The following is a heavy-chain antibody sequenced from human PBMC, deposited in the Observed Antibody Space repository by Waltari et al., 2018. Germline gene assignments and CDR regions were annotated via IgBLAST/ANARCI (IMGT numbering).Heavy chain of an antibody. V-gene: IGHV3-23*01. CDR1: GFSFGGFA. Sequence: EVQLLESGGGLAQPGGSLRLSCATLGFSFGGFAMNWVRQAPGKGLEWVSGISGSGATTYYADSVRGRFTISRDNSRNTLSLEVNSLRAEDTAIYYCAKAFRGYSGSYFDYWGQGVPVTVSS. CDR2: ISGSGATT. CDR3: AKAFRGYSGSYFDY. D-gene: IGHD5-12*01. J-gene: IGHJ4*02.